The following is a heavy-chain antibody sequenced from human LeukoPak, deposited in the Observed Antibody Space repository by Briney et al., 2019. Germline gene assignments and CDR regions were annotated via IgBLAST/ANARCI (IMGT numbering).Heavy chain of an antibody. Sequence: GGSLRLPCAASGFTFSSYAMSWVRQAPGKGLEWVSAISGSGGSTYYADSVKGRFTISRDNSKNTLYLQMNSLRAEDTAVYYCAKTAYYYDSSGYSDAFDIWGQGTMVTVSS. CDR2: ISGSGGST. CDR1: GFTFSSYA. V-gene: IGHV3-23*01. CDR3: AKTAYYYDSSGYSDAFDI. D-gene: IGHD3-22*01. J-gene: IGHJ3*02.